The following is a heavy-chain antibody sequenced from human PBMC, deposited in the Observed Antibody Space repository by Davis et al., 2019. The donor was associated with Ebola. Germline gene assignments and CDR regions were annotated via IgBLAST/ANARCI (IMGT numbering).Heavy chain of an antibody. D-gene: IGHD6-19*01. CDR3: AKVGGLGGWDRNYYGMDV. V-gene: IGHV3-23*01. Sequence: GESLKISCAASGFTFSSYAMSWVRQAPGKGLEWVSAISGSGGSTYYADSVKGRFTISRDNSKNTLYLQMNSLRAEDTAVYYCAKVGGLGGWDRNYYGMDVWGQGTTVTVSS. CDR1: GFTFSSYA. J-gene: IGHJ6*02. CDR2: ISGSGGST.